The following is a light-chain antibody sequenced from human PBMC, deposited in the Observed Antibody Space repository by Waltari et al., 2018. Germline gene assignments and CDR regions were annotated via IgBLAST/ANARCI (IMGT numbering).Light chain of an antibody. Sequence: QSALTQPASVSGSPGQSITISCTGFNSNVGSYNLVSWYQKHPGKAPKLLVYEGNRRPSGLSNRFSGCKSDNTASLTLSGLQAEDEADYYCCSNVGSSVFFGGGTKLTVL. CDR1: NSNVGSYNL. CDR3: CSNVGSSVF. J-gene: IGLJ2*01. V-gene: IGLV2-23*03. CDR2: EGN.